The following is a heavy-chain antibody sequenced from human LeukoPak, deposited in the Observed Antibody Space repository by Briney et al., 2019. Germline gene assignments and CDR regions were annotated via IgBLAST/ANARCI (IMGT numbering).Heavy chain of an antibody. J-gene: IGHJ6*02. Sequence: GASVKVSCKASGYTFTSYDINWVRQATGQGLEWMGWMNPNSGNTGYAQKFQGRVTMTRNTSISTAYMELSSLRSEDTAVYYCARAPYGDYDPYYGMDVWGQGTTVTVSS. V-gene: IGHV1-8*01. CDR1: GYTFTSYD. CDR3: ARAPYGDYDPYYGMDV. D-gene: IGHD4-17*01. CDR2: MNPNSGNT.